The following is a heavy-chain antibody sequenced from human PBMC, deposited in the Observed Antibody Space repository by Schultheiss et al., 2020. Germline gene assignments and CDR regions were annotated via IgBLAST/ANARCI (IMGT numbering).Heavy chain of an antibody. CDR2: IDPNSGDT. CDR3: ARDRTTVTNNWLDP. D-gene: IGHD4-17*01. V-gene: IGHV1-2*02. Sequence: ASVKVSCKASGYRFTDYFIHWVRQAPGQGLEWMGSIDPNSGDTKFPQKFQGRVTMTSDSSFSTAYMDLNSLTSNDTAVYYCARDRTTVTNNWLDPWGQGTLVTGSS. J-gene: IGHJ5*02. CDR1: GYRFTDYF.